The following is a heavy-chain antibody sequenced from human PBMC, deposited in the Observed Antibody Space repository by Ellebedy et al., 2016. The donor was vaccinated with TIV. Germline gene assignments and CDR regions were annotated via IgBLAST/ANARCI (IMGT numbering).Heavy chain of an antibody. J-gene: IGHJ4*02. Sequence: PGGSLRLSCAASGFTFSSYWMSRVRQAPGEGLEWAANVKYDLSQTYYLDSVKGRFTIARDNAKNSLYLHMNSLRAEDTALYYLARGPAGYNAGKHDFWGQGTLVVVSS. CDR3: ARGPAGYNAGKHDF. CDR1: GFTFSSYW. V-gene: IGHV3-7*01. CDR2: VKYDLSQT. D-gene: IGHD1-14*01.